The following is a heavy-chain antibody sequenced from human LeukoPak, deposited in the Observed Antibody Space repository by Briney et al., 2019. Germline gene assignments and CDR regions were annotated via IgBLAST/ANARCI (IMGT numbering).Heavy chain of an antibody. Sequence: SETLSLTCTVSGGSISSYYWNWIRQPPGKGLEWLGYIHSSGNTRYNPSVRSRATMSVDTSKNQFSLKLSSVTAADTAVYYCGRAGRYCSGGSCYGENWFDPWGQGTLVTVSS. CDR2: IHSSGNT. CDR3: GRAGRYCSGGSCYGENWFDP. J-gene: IGHJ5*02. D-gene: IGHD2-15*01. V-gene: IGHV4-59*01. CDR1: GGSISSYY.